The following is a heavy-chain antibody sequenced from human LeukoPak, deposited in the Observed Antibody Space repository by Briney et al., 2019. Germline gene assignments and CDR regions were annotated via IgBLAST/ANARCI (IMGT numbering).Heavy chain of an antibody. D-gene: IGHD3-22*01. CDR3: ARVKYYDSSGYADAFDI. Sequence: SETLSLTCAVYGGSFSGYYWSWIRQPPGKGLEWIGEINHSGSTNYNPSLKSRVTISVDTSKNQFSLKLSSVTAADTAVYYCARVKYYDSSGYADAFDIWGQGTMVTVSS. CDR2: INHSGST. CDR1: GGSFSGYY. V-gene: IGHV4-34*01. J-gene: IGHJ3*02.